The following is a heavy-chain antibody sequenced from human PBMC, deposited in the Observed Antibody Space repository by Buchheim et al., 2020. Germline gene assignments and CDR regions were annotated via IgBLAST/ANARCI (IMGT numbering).Heavy chain of an antibody. V-gene: IGHV3-23*01. D-gene: IGHD6-19*01. CDR2: IGGTGAAP. CDR1: GFTFSSYA. J-gene: IGHJ5*02. CDR3: AKDRGLRIEEADFHDP. Sequence: EVQLLESGGGLVQPGGSLRLSCTASGFTFSSYAMSWVRRAPGKGLEWVSGIGGTGAAPYYTGSVKGRFTISRDSSKYTLTLQMNSLRAEDTAVYYCAKDRGLRIEEADFHDPWGQGTL.